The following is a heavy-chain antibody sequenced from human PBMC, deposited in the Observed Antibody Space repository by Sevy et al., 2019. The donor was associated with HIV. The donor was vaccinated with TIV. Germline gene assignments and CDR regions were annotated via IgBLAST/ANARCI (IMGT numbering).Heavy chain of an antibody. Sequence: GGSLRLSCAASGFTFSSYAMSWVRQAPGKGLEWVSAISGSGGSTYYADSVKGRFTISRDNSKNTLYLQMNSLRAEATAVYYCAKDPDYYDSSGYPGIEDYWGQGTLVTVSS. CDR1: GFTFSSYA. CDR3: AKDPDYYDSSGYPGIEDY. CDR2: ISGSGGST. V-gene: IGHV3-23*01. J-gene: IGHJ4*02. D-gene: IGHD3-22*01.